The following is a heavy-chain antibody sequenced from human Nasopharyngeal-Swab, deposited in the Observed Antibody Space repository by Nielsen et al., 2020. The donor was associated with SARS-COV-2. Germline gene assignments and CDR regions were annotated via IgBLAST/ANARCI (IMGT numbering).Heavy chain of an antibody. J-gene: IGHJ6*02. CDR1: GFTFNNYN. D-gene: IGHD3-3*01. CDR2: ISSSSSYI. Sequence: GGSLRLSCAASGFTFNNYNFNWVRQAPGKGLEWVSSISSSSSYIYYADSVKGRFTISRDNAKNSPYLQMNSLRAEDTAVYYCARDGLDYDFWSAYFMDVWGQGTTVTVSS. CDR3: ARDGLDYDFWSAYFMDV. V-gene: IGHV3-21*01.